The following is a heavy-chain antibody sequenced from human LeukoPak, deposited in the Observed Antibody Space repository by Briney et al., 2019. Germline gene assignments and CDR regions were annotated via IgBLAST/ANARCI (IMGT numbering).Heavy chain of an antibody. D-gene: IGHD5/OR15-5a*01. CDR3: VSTSGY. J-gene: IGHJ4*02. CDR1: GASFTDYY. Sequence: KTSETLSLTCDVYGASFTDYYWSWIRQPPGKGLEWIGEISHSGSTNYNPSLRCRVTISIDTSKIQFFLKLTSLTAADTAVYYCVSTSGYWGQGTLVTVSS. CDR2: ISHSGST. V-gene: IGHV4-34*01.